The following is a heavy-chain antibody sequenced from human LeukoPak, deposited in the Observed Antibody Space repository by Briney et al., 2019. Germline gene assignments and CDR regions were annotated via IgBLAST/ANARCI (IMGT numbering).Heavy chain of an antibody. CDR3: AREIFGSGSYLDY. Sequence: PGVPLTLPCAASGYLYSTYAMHWVRQAPGKGLVCVTLIWHDACHTFYTVSVKSRFTISRDNSKNTVYLQMHRLGGEDKAVEYCAREIFGSGSYLDYWGQGTLVTVSS. V-gene: IGHV3-33*01. J-gene: IGHJ4*02. CDR1: GYLYSTYA. D-gene: IGHD3-10*01. CDR2: IWHDACHT.